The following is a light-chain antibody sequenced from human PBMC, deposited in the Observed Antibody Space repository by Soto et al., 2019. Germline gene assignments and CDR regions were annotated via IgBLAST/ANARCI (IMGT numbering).Light chain of an antibody. CDR2: GAS. CDR1: QSVSSSY. V-gene: IGKV3-20*01. CDR3: QQYGNSPPNT. J-gene: IGKJ2*01. Sequence: EIVLTQSPGTLSLSPGERATLSCRASQSVSSSYLARYQQKPGQAPRVLIYGASSRATGIPARFSGSGSGTEFTLTISRLEPEDFAVYFCQQYGNSPPNTFGQGTKVEIK.